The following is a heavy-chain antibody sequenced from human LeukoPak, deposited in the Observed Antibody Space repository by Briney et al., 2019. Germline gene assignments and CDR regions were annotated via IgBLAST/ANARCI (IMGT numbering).Heavy chain of an antibody. CDR3: ARDLAGSSSWYDY. D-gene: IGHD6-13*01. J-gene: IGHJ4*02. CDR1: VYTFTSYY. CDR2: INPSGGST. V-gene: IGHV1-46*01. Sequence: ASVKVSCMASVYTFTSYYMHWVRHAPGQGLEWMGIINPSGGSTSYAQKFQGRVTMTRDMSTSTVYMELSSLRSEDTAVYYCARDLAGSSSWYDYWGQGTLVTVSS.